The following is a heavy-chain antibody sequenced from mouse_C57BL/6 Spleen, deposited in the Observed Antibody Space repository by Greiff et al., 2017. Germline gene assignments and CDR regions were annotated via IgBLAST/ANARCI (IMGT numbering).Heavy chain of an antibody. CDR2: ISSGSSTI. Sequence: EVKLVESGGGLVKPGGSLKLSCAASGFTFSDYGMHWVRQAPEKGLEWVAYISSGSSTIYYAGTVKGRFTISRDNAKNTLFLQMTSLRSEDTAMYYCARDYAFDYWGQGTTLTVSS. V-gene: IGHV5-17*01. J-gene: IGHJ2*01. CDR3: ARDYAFDY. CDR1: GFTFSDYG. D-gene: IGHD1-1*01.